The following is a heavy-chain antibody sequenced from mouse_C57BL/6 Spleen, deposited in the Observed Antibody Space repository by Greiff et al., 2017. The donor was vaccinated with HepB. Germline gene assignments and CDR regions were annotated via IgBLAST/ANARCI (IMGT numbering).Heavy chain of an antibody. CDR3: ARAYYSNCLDY. Sequence: VKLMESGAELVRPGASVKLSCKASGYTFTDYYINWVKQRPGQGLEWIARIYPGSGNTYYNEKFKGKATLTAEKSSSTAYMQLSSLTSEDSAVYFCARAYYSNCLDYWGQGTTLTVSS. V-gene: IGHV1-76*01. CDR1: GYTFTDYY. CDR2: IYPGSGNT. D-gene: IGHD2-5*01. J-gene: IGHJ2*01.